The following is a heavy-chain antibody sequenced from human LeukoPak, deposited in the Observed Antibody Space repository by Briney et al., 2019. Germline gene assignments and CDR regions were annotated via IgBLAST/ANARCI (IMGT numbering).Heavy chain of an antibody. CDR1: GFTFSNYA. D-gene: IGHD2-15*01. J-gene: IGHJ4*02. CDR2: ISYDGSNK. V-gene: IGHV3-30-3*01. CDR3: AKDVSDIVVAVPATPDF. Sequence: GGSLRLSCAASGFTFSNYAMHWVRQAPGKGLEWVAVISYDGSNKYYADSVKGRFTISRDNSKNTLYLQMNSLRAEDTAIYYCAKDVSDIVVAVPATPDFWGQGTLVSVSS.